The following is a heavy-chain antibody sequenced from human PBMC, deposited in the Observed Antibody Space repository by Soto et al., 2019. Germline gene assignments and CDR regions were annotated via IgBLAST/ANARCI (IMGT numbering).Heavy chain of an antibody. CDR2: IDPSDSQT. CDR1: GYIFTSYW. CDR3: ARRPMSGLRAGFDP. V-gene: IGHV5-10-1*01. Sequence: PGESLKISCQGSGYIFTSYWINWVRQMPGKGLGWMGRIDPSDSQTDYSPSFQGHVTISADKSINTAYLQWSSLKASDTAIYYCARRPMSGLRAGFDPWGQGTLVTVSS. J-gene: IGHJ5*02. D-gene: IGHD2-8*02.